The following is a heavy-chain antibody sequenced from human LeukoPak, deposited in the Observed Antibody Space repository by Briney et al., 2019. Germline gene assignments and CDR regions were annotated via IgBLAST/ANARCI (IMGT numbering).Heavy chain of an antibody. Sequence: KPSETLSLTCAVSGYSISSGYYWGWIRQPPGKGLEWIGSIYHSGSTYYNPSLKSRVTISVDTSKNQFSLKLSSVTAADTAVYYCARASTLYDFLDYWGQGTLVTASS. J-gene: IGHJ4*02. CDR2: IYHSGST. V-gene: IGHV4-38-2*01. CDR3: ARASTLYDFLDY. D-gene: IGHD3-3*01. CDR1: GYSISSGYY.